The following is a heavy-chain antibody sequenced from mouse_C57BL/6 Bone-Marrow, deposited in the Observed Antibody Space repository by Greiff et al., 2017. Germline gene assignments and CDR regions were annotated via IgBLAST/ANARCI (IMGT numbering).Heavy chain of an antibody. CDR1: GYTFTTYP. D-gene: IGHD1-1*01. CDR3: TRSYGSSYGYFDV. V-gene: IGHV1-47*01. CDR2: FHPYNDDT. J-gene: IGHJ1*03. Sequence: VQLQQSGAELVKPGASVKMSCKASGYTFTTYPIEWMKQNHGKRLEWIGNFHPYNDDTKYNAKFKGKATLTVDKSSSTVYVELSRLTSDDSSVYYCTRSYGSSYGYFDVWGTGTTVTVSS.